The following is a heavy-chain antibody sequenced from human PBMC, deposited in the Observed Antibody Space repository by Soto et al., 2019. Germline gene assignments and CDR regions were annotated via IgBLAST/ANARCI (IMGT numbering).Heavy chain of an antibody. Sequence: SVKVSCKASGGTFSSYAISWVRQAPGQGLEWMGGIIPIFGTANYAQKFQGRVTITADESTSTAYMELSSLRSEDTAVYYCARLDAAKAVAADYWGQGTLVTVSS. V-gene: IGHV1-69*13. D-gene: IGHD6-19*01. CDR3: ARLDAAKAVAADY. CDR1: GGTFSSYA. J-gene: IGHJ4*02. CDR2: IIPIFGTA.